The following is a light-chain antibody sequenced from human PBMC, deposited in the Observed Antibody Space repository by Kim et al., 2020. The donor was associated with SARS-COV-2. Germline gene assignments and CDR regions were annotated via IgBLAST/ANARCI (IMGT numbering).Light chain of an antibody. CDR3: QVWDSSPHVL. CDR2: YDG. CDR1: NIGSKS. V-gene: IGLV3-21*04. Sequence: SYELTQPPSVSVAPGETARITCGGNNIGSKSVHWYQQKPGQAPFLVIYYDGDRRSGIPERISGSNSGNTATLTISRVEAGDEADYYCQVWDSSPHVLFGGGTQLTVL. J-gene: IGLJ2*01.